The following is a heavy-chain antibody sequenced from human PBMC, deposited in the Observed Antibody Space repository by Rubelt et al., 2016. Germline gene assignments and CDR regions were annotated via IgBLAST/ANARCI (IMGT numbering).Heavy chain of an antibody. CDR2: ISYDGSNK. CDR1: GFTFSSYA. Sequence: GFTFSSYAMHWVRQAPGKGLEWVAVISYDGSNKYYADSVKGRFTISRDNSKNTLYLQMNSLRAEDTAVYYCARAGTTVAHPGYWGQGTLVTVSS. D-gene: IGHD4-23*01. V-gene: IGHV3-30*04. CDR3: ARAGTTVAHPGY. J-gene: IGHJ4*02.